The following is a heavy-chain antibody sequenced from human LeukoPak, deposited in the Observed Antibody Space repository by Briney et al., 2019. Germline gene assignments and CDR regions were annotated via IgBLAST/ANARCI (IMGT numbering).Heavy chain of an antibody. CDR3: ARAVGGSGSYRYYGMDV. D-gene: IGHD3-10*01. CDR2: IYYSGST. CDR1: GGSISSYY. Sequence: SETLSLTCTVSGGSISSYYWSWIRQPPGKGLEWIGYIYYSGSTNYNPSLKSRVTISVVTSKNQFSLKLSSVTAADTAVYYCARAVGGSGSYRYYGMDVWGQGTTVAVSS. J-gene: IGHJ6*02. V-gene: IGHV4-59*01.